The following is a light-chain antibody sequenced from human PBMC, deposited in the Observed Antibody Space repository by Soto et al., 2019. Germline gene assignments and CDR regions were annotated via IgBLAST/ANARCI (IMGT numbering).Light chain of an antibody. J-gene: IGKJ1*01. Sequence: EIVMMQSPATLSVSPGERVTLSCRASQSVRGNLAWYQQKPGQAPRLLIKNASTRDNDIPARFGGGGSGTEFTLTISSLQSEDFAIYYCQQYNDWPWTFGQGTRVDIK. CDR3: QQYNDWPWT. CDR2: NAS. CDR1: QSVRGN. V-gene: IGKV3-15*01.